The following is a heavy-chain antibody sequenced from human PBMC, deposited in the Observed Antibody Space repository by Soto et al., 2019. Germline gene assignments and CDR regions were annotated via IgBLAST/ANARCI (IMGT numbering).Heavy chain of an antibody. V-gene: IGHV1-24*01. CDR1: GYTLTELS. CDR3: ATPIAAAGFFHY. Sequence: ASVKVSCKVSGYTLTELSMHWVRQAPGKGLEWMGGFDPEDGETIYAQKFQGRVTMTEDTSTDTAYMELSSLRSEDTAVYYCATPIAAAGFFHYWGQGTLVTVSS. D-gene: IGHD6-13*01. CDR2: FDPEDGET. J-gene: IGHJ4*02.